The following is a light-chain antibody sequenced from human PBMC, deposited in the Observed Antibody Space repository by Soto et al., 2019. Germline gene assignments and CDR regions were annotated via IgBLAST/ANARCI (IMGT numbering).Light chain of an antibody. CDR1: QSVAANY. V-gene: IGKV3-20*01. CDR3: HQYGTAPLT. Sequence: RKSVGTVSLFEGDRAPIFCRASQSVAANYLAWYQQKRGQAPRLLIYGASSRATGIPDRFSGSGSGTDFTLTISRLEPEDFSVYYCHQYGTAPLTFAPGTNVDIK. CDR2: GAS. J-gene: IGKJ3*01.